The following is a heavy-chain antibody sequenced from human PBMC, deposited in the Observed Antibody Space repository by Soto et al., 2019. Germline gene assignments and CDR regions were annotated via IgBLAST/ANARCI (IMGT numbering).Heavy chain of an antibody. J-gene: IGHJ3*02. CDR3: AKDLHYYGSGATDAFDI. Sequence: GGSLRLSCAASGFTFSSYAMSWVRQAPGKGLEWVSAISGSGGSTYYADSVKGRFTISRDNSKNTLYLQMNSLRAEDTAVYYCAKDLHYYGSGATDAFDIWGQGTMVTVSS. CDR2: ISGSGGST. D-gene: IGHD3-10*01. V-gene: IGHV3-23*01. CDR1: GFTFSSYA.